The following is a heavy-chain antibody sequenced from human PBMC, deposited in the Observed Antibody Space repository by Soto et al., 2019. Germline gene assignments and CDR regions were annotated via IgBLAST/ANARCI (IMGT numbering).Heavy chain of an antibody. D-gene: IGHD3-22*01. CDR1: GFTFSNYA. J-gene: IGHJ5*02. CDR2: ISGSGDST. CDR3: AKPLDYYDSEADWFDP. Sequence: LAQPGGSLRLSCAASGFTFSNYAMGWVRQAPERRLEWVSAISGSGDSTYYADSVKGRFTISRDHSKNTLNLQMNSLRAEDTAVYYCAKPLDYYDSEADWFDPWGEGTLVTVSS. V-gene: IGHV3-23*01.